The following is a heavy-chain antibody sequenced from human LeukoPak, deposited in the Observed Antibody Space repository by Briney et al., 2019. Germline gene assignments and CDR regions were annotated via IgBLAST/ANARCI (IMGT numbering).Heavy chain of an antibody. CDR3: AKVGITMVRGVPGGIDY. V-gene: IGHV3-23*01. CDR1: GFTFSSYA. CDR2: ISGSGGST. Sequence: PGGSLRLSCAASGFTFSSYAMSWVRQAPGKGLEWVSAISGSGGSTYYADSVKGRFTISRDNSKNTLYLQMNSLRAEDTAVYYCAKVGITMVRGVPGGIDYWGQGTLVTVSS. D-gene: IGHD3-10*01. J-gene: IGHJ4*02.